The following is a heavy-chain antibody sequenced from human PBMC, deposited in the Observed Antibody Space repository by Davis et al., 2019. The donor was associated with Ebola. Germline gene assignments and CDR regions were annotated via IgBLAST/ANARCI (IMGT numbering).Heavy chain of an antibody. D-gene: IGHD2-21*02. Sequence: AASVKVSCKASGGTFSSYTISWVRQAPGQGLEWMGGIIPILGIANYAQKFQGRVTMTRDTSTSTVYMELSSLRSEDTAVYYCAREENVVVTATNYYYYGMDVWGKGTTVTVSS. CDR1: GGTFSSYT. J-gene: IGHJ6*04. V-gene: IGHV1-69*10. CDR2: IIPILGIA. CDR3: AREENVVVTATNYYYYGMDV.